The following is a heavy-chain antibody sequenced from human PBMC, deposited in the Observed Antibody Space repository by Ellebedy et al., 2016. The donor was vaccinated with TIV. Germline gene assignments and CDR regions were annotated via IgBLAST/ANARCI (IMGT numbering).Heavy chain of an antibody. CDR1: GFAFSDFA. CDR3: ARDEVFRGSYGMDV. V-gene: IGHV3-30-3*01. J-gene: IGHJ6*02. Sequence: PGGSLRLSCAASGFAFSDFAFHWVRQAPGKGLEWVAVTSFDEISKKYADSVTGRFSISKDNSKSTLYLQMNSLRPEDTAVYYCARDEVFRGSYGMDVWGQGTTVIVAS. CDR2: TSFDEISK. D-gene: IGHD1-26*01.